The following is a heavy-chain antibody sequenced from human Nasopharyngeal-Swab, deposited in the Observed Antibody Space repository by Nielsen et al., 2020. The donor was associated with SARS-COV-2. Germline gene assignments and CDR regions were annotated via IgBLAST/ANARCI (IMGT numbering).Heavy chain of an antibody. D-gene: IGHD2-21*02. CDR3: VSWTSTVKCLGDCYYYYYHTDV. Sequence: SETLSLTCTVSDASISGNNYYWGWVRQPPGKGLEWIGNIYFRGNTYYNPTLRGRVTLSVDTSKISLRLSSVTAADTAVYYCVSWTSTVKCLGDCYYYYYHTDVWGKGITVTVSS. CDR2: IYFRGNT. J-gene: IGHJ6*03. CDR1: DASISGNNYY. V-gene: IGHV4-39*01.